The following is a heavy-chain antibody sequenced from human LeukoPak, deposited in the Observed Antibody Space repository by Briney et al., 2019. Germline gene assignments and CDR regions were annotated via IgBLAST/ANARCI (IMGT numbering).Heavy chain of an antibody. CDR3: PRVVYAVTMWDY. CDR1: GFSFSTYN. J-gene: IGHJ4*02. V-gene: IGHV3-48*04. D-gene: IGHD3-16*01. CDR2: ITPSSATI. Sequence: PGGSLRLSCAASGFSFSTYNMKWVRQAPGKGLEGVSYITPSSATIHYADSVKGRIDISKDNAKNLLYLQRNSLRAEDTAANYYPRVVYAVTMWDYWGRGTLVRVSS.